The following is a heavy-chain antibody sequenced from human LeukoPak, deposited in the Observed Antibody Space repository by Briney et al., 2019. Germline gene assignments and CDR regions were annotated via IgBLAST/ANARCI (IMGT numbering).Heavy chain of an antibody. V-gene: IGHV1-2*04. CDR1: GYTFTGYY. CDR2: INPNSGGT. D-gene: IGHD4-11*01. Sequence: ASVKVFCKASGYTFTGYYMHWVRQAPGQGLEWMGWINPNSGGTNYAQKFQGWVTMTRDTSISTAYMELSRLRSDDTAVYYCAREPPSTVRFGSGRLRGPHFDYWGQGTLVTVSS. J-gene: IGHJ4*02. CDR3: AREPPSTVRFGSGRLRGPHFDY.